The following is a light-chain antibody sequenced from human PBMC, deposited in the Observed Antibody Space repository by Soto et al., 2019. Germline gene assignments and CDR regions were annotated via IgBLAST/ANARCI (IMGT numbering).Light chain of an antibody. Sequence: EIVLTQSPATLSLSPGERATLSCRASQSVSSYLAWYQQKPGQAPRLLIYDASNRATGIPARFSGSGSGTDFTLTISSPEPEDFAVYYCQQRSRFGPGTKVDIK. CDR1: QSVSSY. J-gene: IGKJ3*01. V-gene: IGKV3-11*01. CDR2: DAS. CDR3: QQRSR.